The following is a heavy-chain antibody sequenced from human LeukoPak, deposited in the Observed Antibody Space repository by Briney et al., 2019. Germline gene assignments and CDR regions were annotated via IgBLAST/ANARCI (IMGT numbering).Heavy chain of an antibody. CDR3: AREMAVAATHLDY. V-gene: IGHV1-69*13. Sequence: SVKVSCKASGRTFSSYAISWVRQAPGQGLEWMGGIIPIFGTANYAQKFQGRVTITADESTSTAYMELSSLRSDDTAVYYCAREMAVAATHLDYWGQGTLVTVSS. D-gene: IGHD2-15*01. CDR1: GRTFSSYA. J-gene: IGHJ4*02. CDR2: IIPIFGTA.